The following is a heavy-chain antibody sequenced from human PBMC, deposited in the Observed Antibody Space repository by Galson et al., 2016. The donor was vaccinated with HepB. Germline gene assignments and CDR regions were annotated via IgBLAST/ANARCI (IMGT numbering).Heavy chain of an antibody. CDR1: GCSINSGNTYF. V-gene: IGHV4-39*01. CDR2: IYDSRTT. J-gene: IGHJ4*02. D-gene: IGHD2-21*02. CDR3: ATHAGAPLLRGFDY. Sequence: ETLSLTCNVSGCSINSGNTYFWGWIRQPPGKGLEWIASIYDSRTTNHNPSLKSRVTITMDTSKNQFPLKSSSVTAADTAVYYCATHAGAPLLRGFDYWGQGTLVTVS.